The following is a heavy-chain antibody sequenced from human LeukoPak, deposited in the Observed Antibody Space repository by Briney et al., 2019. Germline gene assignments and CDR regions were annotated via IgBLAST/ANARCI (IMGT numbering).Heavy chain of an antibody. V-gene: IGHV3-21*01. J-gene: IGHJ5*02. CDR1: GGSISSSS. CDR3: ARDPSGRTAGSLNWFDP. D-gene: IGHD6-13*01. Sequence: ETLSLTCTVSGGSISSSSYYWGWIRQPPGKGLEWVSSISSSSSYIYYADSVKGRFTISRDNAKNSLYLQMNSLRAEDTAVYYCARDPSGRTAGSLNWFDPWGQGTLVTVSS. CDR2: ISSSSSYI.